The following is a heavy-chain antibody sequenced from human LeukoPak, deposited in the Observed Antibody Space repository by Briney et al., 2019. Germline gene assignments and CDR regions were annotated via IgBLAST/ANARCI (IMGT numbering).Heavy chain of an antibody. CDR3: AKSGGYGLIDY. V-gene: IGHV4-39*01. CDR2: IYYSGST. CDR1: GASVSGSAYY. J-gene: IGHJ4*02. Sequence: PSETLSLTCTVSGASVSGSAYYWGWIRQPPGKGLEWIGNIYYSGSTYYNESLESRVTISIDTSKNRFSLKLNSVTAADTAMYYCAKSGGYGLIDYWGQGTLVTVSS. D-gene: IGHD1-26*01.